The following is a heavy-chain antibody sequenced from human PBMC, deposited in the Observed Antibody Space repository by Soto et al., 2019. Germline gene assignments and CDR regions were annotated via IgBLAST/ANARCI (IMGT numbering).Heavy chain of an antibody. CDR2: MSYDGTKE. Sequence: GGSLTLSCAASGCTFSTYDMHWVLHAPARGREWVAAMSYDGTKEYYVDSVKGRFTISRDNSRNTLFLQLNSLRAEDTAVYYCAKEYGSTWIDHWGQGTLVTVSS. CDR3: AKEYGSTWIDH. D-gene: IGHD6-13*01. V-gene: IGHV3-30*18. J-gene: IGHJ4*02. CDR1: GCTFSTYD.